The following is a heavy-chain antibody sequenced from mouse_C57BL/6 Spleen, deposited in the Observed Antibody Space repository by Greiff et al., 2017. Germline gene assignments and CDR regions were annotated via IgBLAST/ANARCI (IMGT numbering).Heavy chain of an antibody. CDR2: IYPGDGDT. J-gene: IGHJ1*03. Sequence: QVQLQQSVAELVRPGASVKLSCTASGYAFSSYWMTWVKQRPGKGLEWIGKIYPGDGDTNYNGKFKGKATLTADKSSSTAYMQLSSLTSEYSAVYFCARRYYYGSSPYWYFDVWGTGTTVTVSS. V-gene: IGHV1-80*01. CDR1: GYAFSSYW. D-gene: IGHD1-1*01. CDR3: ARRYYYGSSPYWYFDV.